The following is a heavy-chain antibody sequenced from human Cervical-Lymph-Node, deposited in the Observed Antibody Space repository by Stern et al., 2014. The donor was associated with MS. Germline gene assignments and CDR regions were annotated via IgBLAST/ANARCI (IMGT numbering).Heavy chain of an antibody. CDR3: ARCSTVTGPFDY. J-gene: IGHJ4*02. V-gene: IGHV4-39*01. Sequence: VQLVESGPGLVKPSETLSLTCTVSGDSISSSTYYWGWIRQPPGKGLEWIGSVYHSGNTYYNPSLKSRASIPVATSKNHSSRKLTSVTAADTAVYYCARCSTVTGPFDYWGQGTLVTVSS. CDR2: VYHSGNT. D-gene: IGHD4-17*01. CDR1: GDSISSSTYY.